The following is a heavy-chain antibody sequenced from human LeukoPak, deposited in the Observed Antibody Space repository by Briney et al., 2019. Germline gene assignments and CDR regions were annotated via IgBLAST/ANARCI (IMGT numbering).Heavy chain of an antibody. V-gene: IGHV3-23*01. CDR2: ISVSGQIT. D-gene: IGHD3-22*01. Sequence: GASLRLSCVASGFSFSSYSMNWVRQAPGKGLEWVSGISVSGQITYYADSVKGRFTISRDNSKNTMYLQMTSMRAEDTAMYYCARAPMSYDSSGFGVAFDIWGQGTMVT. J-gene: IGHJ3*02. CDR3: ARAPMSYDSSGFGVAFDI. CDR1: GFSFSSYS.